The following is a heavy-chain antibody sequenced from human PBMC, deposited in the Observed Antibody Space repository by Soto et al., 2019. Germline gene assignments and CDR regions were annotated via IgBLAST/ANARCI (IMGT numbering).Heavy chain of an antibody. CDR3: ARGDIVLVPASEGNWFDP. V-gene: IGHV1-46*01. CDR1: AYSFTTYH. Sequence: QVQLVQSGAEVKKPGASVTVSCKASAYSFTTYHIHWVRQAPGQGLEWMGLINPDAGATNYAQRFQGRLRLTRETSTSTVYMELRSLRFDDTAVYYCARGDIVLVPASEGNWFDPWGQGTLVTVSS. J-gene: IGHJ5*02. CDR2: INPDAGAT. D-gene: IGHD2-2*01.